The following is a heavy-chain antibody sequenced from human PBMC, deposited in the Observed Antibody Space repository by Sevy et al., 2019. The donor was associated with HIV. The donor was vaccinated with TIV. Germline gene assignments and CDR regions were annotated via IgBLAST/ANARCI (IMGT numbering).Heavy chain of an antibody. J-gene: IGHJ3*02. CDR1: GFSFRFSSYA. CDR3: GIDPNGDYVGAFDM. V-gene: IGHV3-23*01. D-gene: IGHD4-17*01. CDR2: ISAGGGST. Sequence: GGSLRLSCVASGFSFRFSSYAMSWVRQAPGKGIEWVSGISAGGGSTYYADSVKGRFSISRDNSKNTLLLQMNSLRAEDTDVYYCGIDPNGDYVGAFDMWGQGTMVTVSS.